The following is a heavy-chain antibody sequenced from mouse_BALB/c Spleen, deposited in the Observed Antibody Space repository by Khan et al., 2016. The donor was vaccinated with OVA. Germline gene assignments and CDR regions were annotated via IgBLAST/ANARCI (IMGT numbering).Heavy chain of an antibody. Sequence: QVQLQQSGPELVKPGASVKISCKASGYTFTAYDINWVKQRPGQGLEWIGWIYLEDGSSPTNEDFKGKATLTAARSSNTAYMQLRSLTSENSAVYVWAREGLRGVAMDYWGQGTAVSVSS. J-gene: IGHJ4*01. CDR3: AREGLRGVAMDY. D-gene: IGHD2-4*01. CDR2: IYLEDGSS. CDR1: GYTFTAYD. V-gene: IGHV1S56*01.